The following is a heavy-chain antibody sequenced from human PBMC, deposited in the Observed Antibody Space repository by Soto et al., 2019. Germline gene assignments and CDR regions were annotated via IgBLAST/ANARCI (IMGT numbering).Heavy chain of an antibody. Sequence: QVQLVESGGGVVQPGRSLRLSCAASGFTFSSYAMHWVRQAPGKGLEWVAVISYDGSNKYYADSVKGRFTISRDNSKNTLYLQMNSLRAEDTAVYYCARDGYSGYDQPPYYYYGMDVWGQGTTVTVSS. J-gene: IGHJ6*02. V-gene: IGHV3-30-3*01. CDR1: GFTFSSYA. CDR2: ISYDGSNK. CDR3: ARDGYSGYDQPPYYYYGMDV. D-gene: IGHD5-12*01.